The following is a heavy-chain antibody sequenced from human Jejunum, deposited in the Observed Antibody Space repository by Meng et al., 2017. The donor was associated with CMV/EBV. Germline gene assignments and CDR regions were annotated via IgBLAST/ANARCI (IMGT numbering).Heavy chain of an antibody. D-gene: IGHD4-23*01. CDR2: ISISSYT. CDR3: ARVVKGGNYLEY. V-gene: IGHV3-21*01. Sequence: ATSGFTVDTYGMSWVRQAPGKGLEWDSSISISSYTYYADSVKGRFTISRDNAKNSLYLQMNSLRAEDTAVYYCARVVKGGNYLEYWGQGTLVTVSS. J-gene: IGHJ4*02. CDR1: GFTVDTYG.